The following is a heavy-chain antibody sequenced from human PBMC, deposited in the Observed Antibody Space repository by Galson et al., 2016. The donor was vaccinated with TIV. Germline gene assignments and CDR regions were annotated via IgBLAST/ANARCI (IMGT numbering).Heavy chain of an antibody. CDR1: GYSFTNYW. CDR3: ARHGWTVATSSPFDL. V-gene: IGHV5-51*01. Sequence: QSGAEVKKPGESLKISCKGSGYSFTNYWVGWVRQMPGKGLEWMGIIYPGDSGTRYSPSFQGQVTISADKSINTAYLQWSSLKASDTARYYCARHGWTVATSSPFDLWGQGTLVTVSS. J-gene: IGHJ4*02. CDR2: IYPGDSGT. D-gene: IGHD5-12*01.